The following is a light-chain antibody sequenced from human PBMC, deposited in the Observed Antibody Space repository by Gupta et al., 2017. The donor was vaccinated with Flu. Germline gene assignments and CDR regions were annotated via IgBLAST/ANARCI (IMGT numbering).Light chain of an antibody. CDR3: QQDSISWT. J-gene: IGKJ1*01. V-gene: IGKV3-20*01. Sequence: EIVLTHSPGTLSLSPGERATLSCRASQSVSSNQLAWYQQKPGLAPRLLIYAASSRATGIPDRFSGSGSGTDFTLTISRLEPEDFAVYYWQQDSISWTFGQGTKVEVK. CDR2: AAS. CDR1: QSVSSNQ.